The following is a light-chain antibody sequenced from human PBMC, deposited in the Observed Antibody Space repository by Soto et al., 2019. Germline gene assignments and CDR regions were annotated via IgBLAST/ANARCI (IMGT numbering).Light chain of an antibody. CDR3: ASYTSTSSVV. CDR2: GVS. V-gene: IGLV2-14*01. CDR1: SSDVGGYNY. J-gene: IGLJ2*01. Sequence: QSVLTQPASVSGSPGQSITISCTGTSSDVGGYNYVSWYQQHAGKVPKLMIFGVSTRPSGVSSRFSGSKSGNTASLTISGLQVEDEAHYYCASYTSTSSVVFGGGTKVTVL.